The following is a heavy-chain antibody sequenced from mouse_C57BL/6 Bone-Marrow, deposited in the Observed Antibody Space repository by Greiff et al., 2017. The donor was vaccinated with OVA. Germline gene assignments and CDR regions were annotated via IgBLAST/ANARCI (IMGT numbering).Heavy chain of an antibody. V-gene: IGHV1-42*01. J-gene: IGHJ4*01. CDR1: GYSFTGYY. CDR2: INPSTGGT. CDR3: AREYLLLTYYAMDY. D-gene: IGHD1-1*01. Sequence: VHVKQSGPELVKPGASVKISCKASGYSFTGYYMNWVKQSPEKSLEWIGEINPSTGGTTYNQKFKAKATLTVDKSSSTAYMQLKSLTSEDSAVYYCAREYLLLTYYAMDYWGQGTSVTVSS.